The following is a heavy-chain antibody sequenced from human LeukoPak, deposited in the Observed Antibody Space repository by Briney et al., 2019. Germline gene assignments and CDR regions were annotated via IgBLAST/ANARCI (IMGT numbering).Heavy chain of an antibody. CDR1: GFTFSSYS. CDR2: ISSSSSYI. V-gene: IGHV3-21*01. J-gene: IGHJ4*02. Sequence: GGSLRLSCAASGFTFSSYSMNWVRQAPGKGLEWVSSISSSSSYIYYADLVKGRFTISRDNAKNSLYLQMNSLRAEDTAVYYCAKDSPVAGTLDYWGQGTLVTVSS. CDR3: AKDSPVAGTLDY. D-gene: IGHD6-19*01.